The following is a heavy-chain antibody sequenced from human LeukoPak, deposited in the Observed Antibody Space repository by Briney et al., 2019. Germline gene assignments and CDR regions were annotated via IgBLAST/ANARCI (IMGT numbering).Heavy chain of an antibody. CDR2: IYDSGST. V-gene: IGHV4-39*01. J-gene: IGHJ4*02. CDR1: GGSIRSSYYY. D-gene: IGHD3-22*01. CDR3: ARGTNYYDSSGGDY. Sequence: SETLSLTCTVSGGSIRSSYYYWGWIRQPPGKGLEWIGSIYDSGSTYYNPSLKSRVTISVDTSKNQFSLKLSSVTAADTAVYYCARGTNYYDSSGGDYWGQGTLVTVSS.